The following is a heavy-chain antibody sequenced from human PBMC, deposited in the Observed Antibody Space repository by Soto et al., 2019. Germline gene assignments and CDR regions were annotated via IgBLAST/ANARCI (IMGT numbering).Heavy chain of an antibody. CDR2: ISYDGSNK. V-gene: IGHV3-30-3*01. D-gene: IGHD1-1*01. J-gene: IGHJ4*02. Sequence: PGGSLRLSCAASGFTFSSYAMHWVRQAPGKGLEWVAVISYDGSNKYYADSVKGRFTISRDSAKNTLYLQMNSMRAEDTAEYYCAIDQSVRGGGFTSRRYDHCGQGTLVTVSS. CDR1: GFTFSSYA. CDR3: AIDQSVRGGGFTSRRYDH.